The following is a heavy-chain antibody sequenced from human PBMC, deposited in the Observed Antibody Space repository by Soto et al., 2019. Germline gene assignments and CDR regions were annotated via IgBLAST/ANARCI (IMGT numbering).Heavy chain of an antibody. CDR2: ISSDGGST. V-gene: IGHV3-64*01. CDR3: ASRYCSSTSCSYFHY. CDR1: GFTFSTYA. D-gene: IGHD2-2*01. J-gene: IGHJ4*02. Sequence: EVQLVESGGGLVQPGGSLRLSCAASGFTFSTYAMHWVRQAPGKGLEYVSAISSDGGSTYYANSVKGRFTISRDNSKNTLYLQMGSLRAEDMAVCYCASRYCSSTSCSYFHYWGQGTLVTVSS.